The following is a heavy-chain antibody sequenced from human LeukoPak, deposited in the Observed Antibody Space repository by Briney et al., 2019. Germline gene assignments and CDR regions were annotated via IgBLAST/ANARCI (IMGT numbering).Heavy chain of an antibody. J-gene: IGHJ4*02. CDR3: AKGQTYYYDSSGYGSAYYFDY. CDR2: ISGSGGST. V-gene: IGHV3-23*01. D-gene: IGHD3-22*01. Sequence: GGSLGLSCAASGFTFSSYAMSWVRQAPGKGLEWVSAISGSGGSTYYADSVKGRFTISRDNSKNTLYLQMNSLRAEDTAVYYCAKGQTYYYDSSGYGSAYYFDYWGQGTLVTVSS. CDR1: GFTFSSYA.